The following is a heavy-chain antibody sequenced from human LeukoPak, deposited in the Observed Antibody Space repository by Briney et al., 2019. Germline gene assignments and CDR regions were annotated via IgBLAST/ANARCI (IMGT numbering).Heavy chain of an antibody. Sequence: SQTLSLTCAISGDSVSSNSAAWNWIRQSPSRGLEWLGRTYYRSKWYNDYAVSVKSRITINPDTSKNQFSLQLNSVTPEDTAVYYCAKAEAVAGPAYPYYYYYMDVWGKGTTVTVSS. CDR3: AKAEAVAGPAYPYYYYYMDV. CDR2: TYYRSKWYN. CDR1: GDSVSSNSAA. V-gene: IGHV6-1*01. D-gene: IGHD6-19*01. J-gene: IGHJ6*03.